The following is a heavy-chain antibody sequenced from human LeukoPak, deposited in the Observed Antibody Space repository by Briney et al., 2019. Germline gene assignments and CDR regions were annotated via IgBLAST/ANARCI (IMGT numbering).Heavy chain of an antibody. CDR2: INPDSGGT. V-gene: IGHV1-2*02. Sequence: ASVKVSCKAFGYTFSGHYIHWVRQAPGQGLEWMGWINPDSGGTSSAQNFQGRVTMTRDTSISTAYMELTRLRSDDTAVYYCARTVTLLWFGELDYWGQGTLVTVSS. J-gene: IGHJ4*02. CDR3: ARTVTLLWFGELDY. D-gene: IGHD3-10*01. CDR1: GYTFSGHY.